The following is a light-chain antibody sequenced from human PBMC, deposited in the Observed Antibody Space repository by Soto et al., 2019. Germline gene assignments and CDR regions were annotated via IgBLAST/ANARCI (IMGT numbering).Light chain of an antibody. CDR2: GAS. Sequence: EIVLTQSPGTLSLSPGERASLSCRASQSVSSSYLAWYQQKPGQAPRLLIYGASSRATGIPDRLSGSGSGTDFTLTISRLEPEDFAVYYCQQYGSSLRWTFGQGTKVEIK. V-gene: IGKV3-20*01. CDR3: QQYGSSLRWT. CDR1: QSVSSSY. J-gene: IGKJ1*01.